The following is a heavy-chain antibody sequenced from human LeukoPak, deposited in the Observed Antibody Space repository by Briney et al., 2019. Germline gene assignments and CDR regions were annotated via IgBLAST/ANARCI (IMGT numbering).Heavy chain of an antibody. CDR1: GGSISSYY. D-gene: IGHD3-10*01. CDR2: IYYSGST. V-gene: IGHV4-59*12. CDR3: ARDGRGDAFDI. Sequence: SETLSLTCTVSGGSISSYYWSWIRQPPGKGLEWIGYIYYSGSTNYNPSLKSRVTISVDTSKNQFSLKLSSVTAADTAVYYCARDGRGDAFDIWGQGTMVTVSS. J-gene: IGHJ3*02.